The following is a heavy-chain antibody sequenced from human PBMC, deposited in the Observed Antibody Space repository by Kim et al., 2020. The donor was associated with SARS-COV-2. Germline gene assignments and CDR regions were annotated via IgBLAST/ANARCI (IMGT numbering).Heavy chain of an antibody. Sequence: SETLSLTCAVYGGSFSGYYWSWIRQPPGKGLEWIGEINHSGSTNYNPSLKSRVTISVDTSKNQFSLKLSSVTAADTAVYYCARERINPVGRYYGMDVWGQGTTVTVSS. CDR1: GGSFSGYY. CDR3: ARERINPVGRYYGMDV. J-gene: IGHJ6*02. V-gene: IGHV4-34*01. CDR2: INHSGST. D-gene: IGHD1-26*01.